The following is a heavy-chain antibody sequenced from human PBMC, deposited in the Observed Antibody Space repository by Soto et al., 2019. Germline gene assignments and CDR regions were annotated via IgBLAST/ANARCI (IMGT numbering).Heavy chain of an antibody. V-gene: IGHV3-21*01. Sequence: GGSLRLSCAASGFTFSSFGMNWVRQAPGKGLEWVSYITSSSTDMYYADSVKGRFTISRDNAKNSLYLQMNSLRGEDTAVYYCARRKYSSSSGFGPWGQGTLVTVSS. D-gene: IGHD6-6*01. CDR2: ITSSSTDM. J-gene: IGHJ5*02. CDR3: ARRKYSSSSGFGP. CDR1: GFTFSSFG.